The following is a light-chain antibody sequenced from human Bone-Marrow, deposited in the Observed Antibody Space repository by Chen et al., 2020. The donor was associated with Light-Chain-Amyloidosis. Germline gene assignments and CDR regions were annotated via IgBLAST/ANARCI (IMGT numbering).Light chain of an antibody. V-gene: IGLV3-21*03. CDR2: DDS. CDR1: NIGSTS. J-gene: IGLJ3*02. Sequence: SYVLTQPSSVSVASGTTATIACGGNNIGSTSVPWYQQTPGQAPLLVVYDDSDRPSGIPERLSGSNSGNTATLTISRVEAGDEADYYCQVWDRSSDRPVFGGGTKLTVL. CDR3: QVWDRSSDRPV.